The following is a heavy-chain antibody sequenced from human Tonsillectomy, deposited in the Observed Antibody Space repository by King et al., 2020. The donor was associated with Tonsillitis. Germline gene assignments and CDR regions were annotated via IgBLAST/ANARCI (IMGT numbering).Heavy chain of an antibody. CDR3: AKDLWELTHFYAFDI. V-gene: IGHV3-30*18. J-gene: IGHJ3*02. Sequence: VQLVESGGGVVQPGRSLRLSCAASGFTFSSYGMHWVRQAPGKGLEWVAVISYDGSNKYYADSVKGRFTISRDNSKNTLYLQMNSLRAEDTAVYYCAKDLWELTHFYAFDIWGQGTMVTVSS. D-gene: IGHD1-26*01. CDR2: ISYDGSNK. CDR1: GFTFSSYG.